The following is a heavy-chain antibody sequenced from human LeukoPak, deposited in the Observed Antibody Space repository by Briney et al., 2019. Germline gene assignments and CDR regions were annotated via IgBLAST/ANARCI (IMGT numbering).Heavy chain of an antibody. CDR2: INRSGST. Sequence: SETLSLTCAVYGGSFSGYYWSWIRQPPGKGLEWIGEINRSGSTNYNPSLKSRVTISVDTSKNQFSLKLSSVTAADTAVYYCARGLGAYYYGSGSYLSLWGQGTLVTVSS. D-gene: IGHD3-10*01. CDR1: GGSFSGYY. V-gene: IGHV4-34*01. CDR3: ARGLGAYYYGSGSYLSL. J-gene: IGHJ4*02.